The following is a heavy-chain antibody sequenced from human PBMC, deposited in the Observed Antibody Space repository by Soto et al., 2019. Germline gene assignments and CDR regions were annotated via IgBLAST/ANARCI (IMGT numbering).Heavy chain of an antibody. CDR2: IYYSGST. V-gene: IGHV4-30-4*08. CDR3: AREGALLYSGNPDYYYTVGV. CDR1: GGSISSGGYS. J-gene: IGHJ6*02. D-gene: IGHD4-4*01. Sequence: SETLCLTCTVSGGSISSGGYSWTWIRQHPGKGLEWIGYIYYSGSTYYKPSLKSRLTISVDTSKNQFSLKLSSVTAADTAVYYCAREGALLYSGNPDYYYTVGVWGQGTTVTVSS.